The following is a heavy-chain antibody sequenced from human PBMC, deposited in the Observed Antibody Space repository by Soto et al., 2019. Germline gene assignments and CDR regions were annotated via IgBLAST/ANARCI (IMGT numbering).Heavy chain of an antibody. D-gene: IGHD2-21*01. Sequence: SETLSLTCXVSRAFINSGGFYYSWIRQPPGKGLEWLGYIFHSGSTLYTPSLRGRLTLSADTSRNQLSLHLTSVTAADTAVYYCVRGGIAGHWFDPWGQGILVTVSS. CDR2: IFHSGST. J-gene: IGHJ5*02. CDR3: VRGGIAGHWFDP. CDR1: RAFINSGGFY. V-gene: IGHV4-31*03.